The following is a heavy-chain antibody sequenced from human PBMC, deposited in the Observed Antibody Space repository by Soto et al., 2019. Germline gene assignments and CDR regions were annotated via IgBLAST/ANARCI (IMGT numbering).Heavy chain of an antibody. J-gene: IGHJ3*02. CDR1: GFTFSSYA. D-gene: IGHD2-15*01. CDR3: ASGGAFDI. Sequence: PVGSLRLSCAASGFTFSSYAMHWVRQAPGKGLEWVAVISYDGSNKYYADSVKGRFTISRDNSKNTLYLQMNSLRAEDTAVYYCASGGAFDIWGQGTMVTVSS. CDR2: ISYDGSNK. V-gene: IGHV3-30-3*01.